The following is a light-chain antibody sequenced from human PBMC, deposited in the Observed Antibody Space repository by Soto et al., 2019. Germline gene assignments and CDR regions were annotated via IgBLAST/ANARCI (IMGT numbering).Light chain of an antibody. Sequence: EIVLTQSPATLSLSPGERATLSCRASQSVNRYLAWYQQKPGQAPRLLMYDTSFSATGIPARFSGSGSGTDFSLTISSLEPADFAIYYCQQRSNWPLTFGGGTKVEIK. CDR1: QSVNRY. CDR3: QQRSNWPLT. J-gene: IGKJ4*01. CDR2: DTS. V-gene: IGKV3-11*01.